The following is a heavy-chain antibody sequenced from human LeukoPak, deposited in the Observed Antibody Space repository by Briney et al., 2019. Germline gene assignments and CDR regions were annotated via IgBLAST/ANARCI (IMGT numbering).Heavy chain of an antibody. V-gene: IGHV4-59*08. CDR2: IYYSGST. Sequence: SETLSLTCTVSGGSISRYYWSWIRQPPGKGLEWLGYIYYSGSTNYNPSLKSRVTISVDTSKNQFSLKLSSVTAADTAVYYCARHRGYGSGSYGLDAFDIWGRGTMVTASS. J-gene: IGHJ3*02. D-gene: IGHD3-10*01. CDR1: GGSISRYY. CDR3: ARHRGYGSGSYGLDAFDI.